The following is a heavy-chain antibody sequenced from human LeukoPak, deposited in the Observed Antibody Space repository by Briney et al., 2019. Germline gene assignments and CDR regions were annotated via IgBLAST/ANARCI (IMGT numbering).Heavy chain of an antibody. CDR3: ARDWQWLVRAKYYFDY. D-gene: IGHD6-19*01. CDR1: GFTFDDYG. CDR2: INWNGGST. V-gene: IGHV3-20*04. J-gene: IGHJ4*02. Sequence: PGGSLRLSCAASGFTFDDYGMSWVRQAPGKGLEWVSGINWNGGSTGYADSVKGRFTISRDNAKNSLYLQMNSLRAEDTALYYCARDWQWLVRAKYYFDYWGQGTLVTVSS.